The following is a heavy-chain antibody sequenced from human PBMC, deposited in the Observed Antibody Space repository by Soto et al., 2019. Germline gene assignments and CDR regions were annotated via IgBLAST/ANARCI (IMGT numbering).Heavy chain of an antibody. CDR1: GFTFSNYW. V-gene: IGHV3-74*01. D-gene: IGHD4-17*01. J-gene: IGHJ4*02. CDR2: INHDGSST. CDR3: AREVPGDYYFDS. Sequence: GGSRRLSWAASGFTFSNYWMRWVGQAPGKGLVWVSRINHDGSSTTYADSVKGRFTISRDNAKNTLYLQMNSLRAEDTALYYCAREVPGDYYFDSWGQGTLVTVSS.